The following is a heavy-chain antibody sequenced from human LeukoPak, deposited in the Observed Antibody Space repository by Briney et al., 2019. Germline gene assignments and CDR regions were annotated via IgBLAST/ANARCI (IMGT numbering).Heavy chain of an antibody. Sequence: GGSLRLSCAASGFTFSYYSMNWVRQAPGKGLEWVSSISSSSSYIYYADSVKGRFTISRDNAKNSLYLQMNSLRAEDTALYYCARRVDGSGRYRGYYYYYYMDVWGKGTTVTISS. J-gene: IGHJ6*03. V-gene: IGHV3-21*04. CDR2: ISSSSSYI. D-gene: IGHD3-10*01. CDR3: ARRVDGSGRYRGYYYYYYMDV. CDR1: GFTFSYYS.